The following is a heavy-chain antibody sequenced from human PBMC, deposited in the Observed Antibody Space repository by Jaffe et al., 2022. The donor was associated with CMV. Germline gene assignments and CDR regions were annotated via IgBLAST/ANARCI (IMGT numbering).Heavy chain of an antibody. Sequence: QVQLVQSGAEVKKPGSSVKVSCKASGGTFSSYAISWVRQAPGQGLEWMGGIIPIFGTANYAQKFQGRVTITADESTSTAYMELSSLRSEDTAVYYCARARYYGSFEDVDGMDVWGQGTTVTVSS. CDR1: GGTFSSYA. V-gene: IGHV1-69*01. J-gene: IGHJ6*02. CDR2: IIPIFGTA. D-gene: IGHD3-10*01. CDR3: ARARYYGSFEDVDGMDV.